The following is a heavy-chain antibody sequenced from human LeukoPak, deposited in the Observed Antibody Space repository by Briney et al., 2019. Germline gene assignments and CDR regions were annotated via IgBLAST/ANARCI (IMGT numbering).Heavy chain of an antibody. V-gene: IGHV1-2*02. D-gene: IGHD3-10*01. Sequence: ASVKVSCKASGYTFTGYYMHWVRQAPGQGLEWMGWINPNSGGTNYAQKFQGRVPMTRDTSISTAYMELSRLRSDDTAVYYCARESAYGSGTPPVDAFDIWGQGTMVTVSS. J-gene: IGHJ3*02. CDR2: INPNSGGT. CDR1: GYTFTGYY. CDR3: ARESAYGSGTPPVDAFDI.